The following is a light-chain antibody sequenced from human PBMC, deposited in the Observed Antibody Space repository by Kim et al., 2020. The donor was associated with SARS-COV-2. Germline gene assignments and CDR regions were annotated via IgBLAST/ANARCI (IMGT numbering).Light chain of an antibody. V-gene: IGKV1-33*01. CDR1: HDISNH. CDR3: QQYENYPLT. CDR2: DAS. Sequence: ASVGDRVTITGRASHDISNHLSWYQQKPGKAPNLLIYDASNLETGVPSRFSGSRSETDFTFTISSLQPEDIATYYCQQYENYPLTFGGGTKVDIK. J-gene: IGKJ4*01.